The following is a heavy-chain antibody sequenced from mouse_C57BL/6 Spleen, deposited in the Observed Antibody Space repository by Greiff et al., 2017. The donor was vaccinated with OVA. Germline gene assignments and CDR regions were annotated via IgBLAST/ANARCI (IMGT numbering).Heavy chain of an antibody. Sequence: VKLQQSGPGLVQPSQSLSITCTVSGFSLTSYGVHWVRQSPGKGLEWLGVIWSGGSTDYNAAFISRLSISKDNSKSQVFFKMNSLQADDTAIYFCARKEQRSIDYAMDYWGQGTSVTVSS. J-gene: IGHJ4*01. D-gene: IGHD1-1*01. V-gene: IGHV2-2*01. CDR1: GFSLTSYG. CDR2: IWSGGST. CDR3: ARKEQRSIDYAMDY.